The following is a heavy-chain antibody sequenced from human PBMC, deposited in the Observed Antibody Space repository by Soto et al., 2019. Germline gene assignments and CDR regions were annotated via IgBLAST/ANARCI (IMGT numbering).Heavy chain of an antibody. Sequence: SETLSLTCTVSGDSISSYYWSWIRQPPGKGLEWIGYIYYSGSTNYNPSLKSRVTISVDTPKNQFSLKLTSVTAADTAVYYCARGVATIGPGGQGTLVPVSS. J-gene: IGHJ5*02. CDR3: ARGVATIGP. D-gene: IGHD5-12*01. V-gene: IGHV4-59*01. CDR2: IYYSGST. CDR1: GDSISSYY.